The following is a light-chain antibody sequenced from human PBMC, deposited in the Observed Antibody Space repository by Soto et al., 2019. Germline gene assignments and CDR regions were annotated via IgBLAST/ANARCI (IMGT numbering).Light chain of an antibody. CDR1: SSDVGGYNY. V-gene: IGLV2-14*01. J-gene: IGLJ1*01. CDR3: SSYTSSSTLDV. CDR2: DVS. Sequence: QSVLTQPASVSGSPGQSITISCTGTSSDVGGYNYVSWYQQHPGKAPKLMIYDVSIRPSGVSNRFSGSKSGNTASLTISGRQAEDEADYYCSSYTSSSTLDVFGTGTKLTVL.